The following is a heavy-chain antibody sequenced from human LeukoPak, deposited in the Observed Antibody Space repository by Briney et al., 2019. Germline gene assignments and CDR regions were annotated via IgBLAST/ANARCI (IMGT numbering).Heavy chain of an antibody. V-gene: IGHV3-30-3*01. CDR3: ATDRATQYFDY. J-gene: IGHJ4*02. CDR1: GFTFSSYA. Sequence: GGSLRLSCAASGFTFSSYAMHWVRQAPGKGLEWEAVISYDGSNKYYADSVKGRITISRDNSKNTLYLQMNSLRAEDTAVYYCATDRATQYFDYWGQGTLVSVSS. D-gene: IGHD2-15*01. CDR2: ISYDGSNK.